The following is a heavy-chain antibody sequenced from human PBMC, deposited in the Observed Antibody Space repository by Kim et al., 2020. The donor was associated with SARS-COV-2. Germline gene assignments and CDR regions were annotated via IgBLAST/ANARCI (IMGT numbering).Heavy chain of an antibody. D-gene: IGHD6-19*01. Sequence: SQKFQGRVTITRDTSASTAYMELSSLRSEDTAVYYCARDRSKQWLEAFDIWGQGTMVTVSS. CDR3: ARDRSKQWLEAFDI. J-gene: IGHJ3*02. V-gene: IGHV1-3*01.